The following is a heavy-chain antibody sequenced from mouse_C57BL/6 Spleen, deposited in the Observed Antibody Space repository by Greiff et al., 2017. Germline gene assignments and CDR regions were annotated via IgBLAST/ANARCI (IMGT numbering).Heavy chain of an antibody. Sequence: DVMLVESGGGLVQPKGSLKLSCAASGFTFNTYAMHWVRQAPGKGLEWVARIRSKSSNYATYYADSVKDRFTISRDDSQSMLYLQMNNLKTEDTAMYYCVRAPNWDDYYAMDYWGQGTSVTVSS. CDR2: IRSKSSNYAT. V-gene: IGHV10-3*01. D-gene: IGHD4-1*02. CDR3: VRAPNWDDYYAMDY. CDR1: GFTFNTYA. J-gene: IGHJ4*01.